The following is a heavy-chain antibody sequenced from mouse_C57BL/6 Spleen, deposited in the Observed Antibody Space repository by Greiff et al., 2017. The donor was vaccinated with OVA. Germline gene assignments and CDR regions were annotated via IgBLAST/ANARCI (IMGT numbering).Heavy chain of an antibody. CDR2: IDPETGGT. CDR1: GYSFPDSE. CDR3: TRTDGSSWFAY. J-gene: IGHJ3*01. D-gene: IGHD1-1*01. Sequence: QVQLQQSGAELVRPGASVTLSCKASGYSFPDSEMPWLKQPPLHGLEWIGAIDPETGGTAYNQKFKGKAILTADKSSSTAYMELRSLTSEDSAVYYCTRTDGSSWFAYWGQGTLVTVSA. V-gene: IGHV1-15*01.